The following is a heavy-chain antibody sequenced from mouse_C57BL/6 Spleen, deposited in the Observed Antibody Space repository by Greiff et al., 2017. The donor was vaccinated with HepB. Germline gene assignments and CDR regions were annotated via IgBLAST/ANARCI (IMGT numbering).Heavy chain of an antibody. V-gene: IGHV5-9-1*02. J-gene: IGHJ3*01. CDR3: TREGGNYAFAY. CDR1: GFTFSSYA. CDR2: ISSGGDYI. D-gene: IGHD2-1*01. Sequence: EVHLVESGEGLVKPGGSLKLSCAASGFTFSSYAMSWVRQTPEKRLEWVAYISSGGDYIYYADTVKGRFTISRDNARNTLYLQMSSLKSEDTAMYYCTREGGNYAFAYWGQGTLVTVSA.